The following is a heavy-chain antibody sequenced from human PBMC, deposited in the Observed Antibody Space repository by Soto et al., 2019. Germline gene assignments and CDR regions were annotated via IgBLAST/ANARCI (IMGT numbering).Heavy chain of an antibody. CDR3: ARDIVAKVTKFDY. Sequence: ESGGGLVQPGGSLSRSCAASGFTFSTYSMNWVRQAPGKGLEWVSYISSTSSTIYYADSVKGRFTISRDNAKNSLYLQMNSLRAEDTAVYYCARDIVAKVTKFDYWGQGTLVTVSS. J-gene: IGHJ4*02. CDR1: GFTFSTYS. V-gene: IGHV3-48*01. CDR2: ISSTSSTI. D-gene: IGHD4-17*01.